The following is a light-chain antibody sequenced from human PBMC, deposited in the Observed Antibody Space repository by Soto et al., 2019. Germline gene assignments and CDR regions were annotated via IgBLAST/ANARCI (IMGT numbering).Light chain of an antibody. CDR3: QSYDNTLSAAV. Sequence: QSVLTQPPSVSGAPGQRVTISCTGSSSNIGAGHVVHWYQQFPGRAPNLLIYGSSNRPSGVPDRFSGSKSGTSASLAITALQAEDEADYYCQSYDNTLSAAVFGGGTKLTVL. CDR1: SSNIGAGHV. J-gene: IGLJ2*01. V-gene: IGLV1-40*01. CDR2: GSS.